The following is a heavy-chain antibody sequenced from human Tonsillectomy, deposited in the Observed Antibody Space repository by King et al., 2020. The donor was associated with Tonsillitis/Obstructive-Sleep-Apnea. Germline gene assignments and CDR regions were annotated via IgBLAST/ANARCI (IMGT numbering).Heavy chain of an antibody. Sequence: VQLQQWGAGLLKPSETLSLTCGVYGGSFSGYYWSWIRQPPGKGLEWIGEINHSGSIDYNSSLKSRVTISRDTSKNQFSLRLTSVTAADTAVYYCGTNAGDYYYYMDVWGKGTTVTVSS. J-gene: IGHJ6*03. D-gene: IGHD2-2*01. V-gene: IGHV4-34*01. CDR3: GTNAGDYYYYMDV. CDR1: GGSFSGYY. CDR2: INHSGSI.